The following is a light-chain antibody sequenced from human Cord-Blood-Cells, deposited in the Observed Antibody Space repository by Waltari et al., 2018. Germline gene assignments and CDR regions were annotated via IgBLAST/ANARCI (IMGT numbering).Light chain of an antibody. Sequence: QSALTQPASVSGSPGQSLTIPCTGTSSAVGGYNYVSWYQQHPGKAPKLMIYDVSNRPSGVSNRFSGSKSGNTASLTISGLQAEDEADYYCSSYTSSSTLVFGGGTKLTVL. CDR2: DVS. J-gene: IGLJ3*02. V-gene: IGLV2-14*03. CDR1: SSAVGGYNY. CDR3: SSYTSSSTLV.